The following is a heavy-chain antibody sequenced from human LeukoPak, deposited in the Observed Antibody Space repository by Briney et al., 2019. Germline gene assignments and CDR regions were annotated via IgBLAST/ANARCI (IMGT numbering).Heavy chain of an antibody. CDR3: ARHFVQLERRAHYYMDV. CDR2: IYHSGST. V-gene: IGHV4-38-2*01. Sequence: SETLSLXCAVSGYSSSSGYYWGWIRQPPGKGLEWIGSIYHSGSTYYNPSLKSRVTISVDTSKNQFSLKLSSVTAADTAVYYCARHFVQLERRAHYYMDVWGKGTTVTVSS. D-gene: IGHD1-1*01. J-gene: IGHJ6*03. CDR1: GYSSSSGYY.